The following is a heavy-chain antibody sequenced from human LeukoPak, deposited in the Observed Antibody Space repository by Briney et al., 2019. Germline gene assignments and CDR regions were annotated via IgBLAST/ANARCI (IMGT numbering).Heavy chain of an antibody. J-gene: IGHJ4*02. CDR1: GFTFSSYW. CDR3: ARVGSTSWYLDY. CDR2: IRQDGSDN. D-gene: IGHD2-2*01. V-gene: IGHV3-7*01. Sequence: PGGSLRLSCAASGFTFSSYWMSWVRQAPGKGLEWVANIRQDGSDNYYVDSVKGRFTFSRDNARNSLYLQMNSLRADDTAVYYCARVGSTSWYLDYWGQGTLVTVSS.